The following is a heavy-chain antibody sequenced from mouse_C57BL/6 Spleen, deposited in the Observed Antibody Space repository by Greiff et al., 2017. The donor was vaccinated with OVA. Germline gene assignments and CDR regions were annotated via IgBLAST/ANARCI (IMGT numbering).Heavy chain of an antibody. J-gene: IGHJ4*01. D-gene: IGHD2-4*01. Sequence: HLQQSGPELVKPGASVKMSCKASGYTFTDYNMHWVKQSHGKSLEWIGYINPNNGGTSYNQKFKGKATLTVNKSSSTAYMELRSLTSEDSAVYYCARPFYDYDGYYYAMDYWGQGTSVTVSS. CDR2: INPNNGGT. CDR1: GYTFTDYN. CDR3: ARPFYDYDGYYYAMDY. V-gene: IGHV1-22*01.